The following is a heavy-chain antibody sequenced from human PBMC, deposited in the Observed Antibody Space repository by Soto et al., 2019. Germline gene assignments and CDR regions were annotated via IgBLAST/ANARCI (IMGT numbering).Heavy chain of an antibody. CDR1: GFTFSSHW. V-gene: IGHV3-74*01. CDR3: ARGVPNSSSSSCYFDF. Sequence: EVQLVESGGGLVQPGGSLRLSCAASGFTFSSHWMNWVRQGPGQGLVWVSRVSGDGRTTSHADSVKGRFTISRDNDKNTLYLQMHSLRVEDTAVYYRARGVPNSSSSSCYFDFWCQGRLLTVSS. CDR2: VSGDGRTT. D-gene: IGHD2-2*01. J-gene: IGHJ4*02.